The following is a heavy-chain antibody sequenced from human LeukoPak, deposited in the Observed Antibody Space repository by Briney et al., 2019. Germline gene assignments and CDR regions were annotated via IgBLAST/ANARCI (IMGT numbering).Heavy chain of an antibody. Sequence: GGSLRLSCAASGFTFSSYSMNWVRQAPGKGLECVSSISSSSSYIYYADSVKGRFTISRDNAKNSLYLQMNSLRAEDTAVYYCARDHRLLPWFDPWGQGTLVTVSS. CDR3: ARDHRLLPWFDP. J-gene: IGHJ5*02. V-gene: IGHV3-21*01. CDR2: ISSSSSYI. CDR1: GFTFSSYS. D-gene: IGHD5-18*01.